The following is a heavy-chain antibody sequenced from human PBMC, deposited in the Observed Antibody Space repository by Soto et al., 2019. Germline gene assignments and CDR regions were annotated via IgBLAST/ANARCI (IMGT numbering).Heavy chain of an antibody. V-gene: IGHV4-39*01. CDR2: IYYSGST. CDR3: ARQGATVTTYYWFDP. D-gene: IGHD4-17*01. J-gene: IGHJ5*02. CDR1: GGSIISSSYY. Sequence: SETLSLTCTVSGGSIISSSYYWGWIRKPPGKGLEWIGSIYYSGSTYYNPSLKSRVTISVDTSKNQFSLKLSSVTAADTAVYYCARQGATVTTYYWFDPWGQGTLVTVSS.